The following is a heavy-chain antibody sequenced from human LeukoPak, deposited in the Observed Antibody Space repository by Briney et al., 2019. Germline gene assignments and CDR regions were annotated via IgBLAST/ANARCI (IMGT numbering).Heavy chain of an antibody. CDR3: ARAPSEIGGYYPEYFRH. CDR1: GFTFSSCW. D-gene: IGHD3-22*01. Sequence: GGSLRLSCVASGFTFSSCWMHWVRQAPGKGLVWVSRIKSDGSTNYADSVKGRFTISRDNAKNTVSLQMNSLRAEDTGVYFCARAPSEIGGYYPEYFRHWGQGTLVTVSS. J-gene: IGHJ1*01. CDR2: IKSDGST. V-gene: IGHV3-74*01.